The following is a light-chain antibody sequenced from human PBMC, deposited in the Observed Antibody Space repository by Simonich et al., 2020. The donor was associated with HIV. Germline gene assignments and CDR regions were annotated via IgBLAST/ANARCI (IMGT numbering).Light chain of an antibody. CDR1: QSVSNN. CDR3: QQYNNWPPPIT. V-gene: IGKV3-15*01. J-gene: IGKJ5*01. Sequence: EIEMTQSPATLSVSPGERATLSCRANQSVSNNLAWYQQKPGPAPRLLMHGASTRASGIPARFSGSGSGTEFTLTISSLQSEDFAVYYCQQYNNWPPPITFGQGTRLEIK. CDR2: GAS.